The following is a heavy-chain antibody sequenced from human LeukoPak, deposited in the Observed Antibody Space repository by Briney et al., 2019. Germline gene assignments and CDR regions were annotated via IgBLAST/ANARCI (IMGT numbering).Heavy chain of an antibody. CDR3: TRERRGSYYAFES. J-gene: IGHJ4*02. V-gene: IGHV3-11*01. CDR1: GFSFSDYY. Sequence: KAGGSLRLSCAASGFSFSDYYMSWVRQAPGKGLEWISYITTSGSSTKYADSVKGRFTISRDNVKNSVVLQMNSLRAEDTAVYYCTRERRGSYYAFESWGQGTLVSVSS. CDR2: ITTSGSST. D-gene: IGHD3-16*01.